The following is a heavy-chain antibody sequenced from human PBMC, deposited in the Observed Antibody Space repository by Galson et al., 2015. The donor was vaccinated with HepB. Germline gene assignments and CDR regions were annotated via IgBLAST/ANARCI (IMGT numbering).Heavy chain of an antibody. CDR3: AKESGDYYYYYYMDV. CDR2: TSWNSGSI. J-gene: IGHJ6*03. V-gene: IGHV3-9*01. D-gene: IGHD2-15*01. CDR1: GFTFDDYA. Sequence: SLRLSCEASGFTFDDYAMHWVRQAPGKGLEWVSGTSWNSGSIGYADSVKGRFTIPRDNAKNSLYLQMNSLRAEDTALYYCAKESGDYYYYYYMDVWGKGTTVTVSS.